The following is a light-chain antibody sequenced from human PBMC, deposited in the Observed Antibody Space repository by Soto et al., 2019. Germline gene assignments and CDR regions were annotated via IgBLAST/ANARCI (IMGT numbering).Light chain of an antibody. CDR1: ESVRDNY. CDR3: QQYRSWPRT. Sequence: EIVLTQSPGTLSLSPGERATLSCRASESVRDNYLAWYQQRSGQAPRLVIYGASTRATDMPGRFSGRGAGAEFTLTISSLQSEDFAVYYCQQYRSWPRTFGQGTKVDIK. CDR2: GAS. V-gene: IGKV3-15*01. J-gene: IGKJ1*01.